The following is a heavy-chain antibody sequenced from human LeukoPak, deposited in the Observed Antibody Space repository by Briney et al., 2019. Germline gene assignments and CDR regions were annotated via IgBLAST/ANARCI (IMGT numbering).Heavy chain of an antibody. V-gene: IGHV1-69*05. CDR3: AREATGTTSRVWFDP. Sequence: SVKVSCKASGGTFSSYAISWVRQAPGQGLEWMGRIIPIFGTANYAQKFQGRVTITTDESTSTAYMELSSLRSEDTAVYYCAREATGTTSRVWFDPWGQGTLVTVSS. CDR1: GGTFSSYA. J-gene: IGHJ5*02. D-gene: IGHD1-1*01. CDR2: IIPIFGTA.